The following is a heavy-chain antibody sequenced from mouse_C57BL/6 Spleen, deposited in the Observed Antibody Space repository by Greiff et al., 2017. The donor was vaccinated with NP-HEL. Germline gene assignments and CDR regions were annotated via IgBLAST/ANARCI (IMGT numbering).Heavy chain of an antibody. D-gene: IGHD3-2*02. CDR3: ARLEADSSGLFDY. V-gene: IGHV1-54*01. CDR1: GYAFTNYL. Sequence: QVQLKESGAELVRPGTSVKVSCKASGYAFTNYLIEWVKQRPGQGLEWIGVINPGSGGTNYNEKFKGKATLTADKSSSTAYMQLSSLTSEDSAVYFCARLEADSSGLFDYWGQGTTLTVSS. CDR2: INPGSGGT. J-gene: IGHJ2*01.